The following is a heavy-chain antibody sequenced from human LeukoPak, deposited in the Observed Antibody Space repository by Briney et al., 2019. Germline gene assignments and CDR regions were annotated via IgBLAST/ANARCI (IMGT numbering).Heavy chain of an antibody. CDR2: IWYDGSNK. CDR3: ASSVWGFGDYTFDY. CDR1: GFTFSSYG. V-gene: IGHV3-33*01. J-gene: IGHJ4*02. Sequence: GGSLRLSCAASGFTFSSYGMHWVRQAPGKGLEWVAVIWYDGSNKYYADSVKGRFTISRDNSKNTLYLQMNSLRAEDTAVYYCASSVWGFGDYTFDYWGQGTLVTVSS. D-gene: IGHD4-17*01.